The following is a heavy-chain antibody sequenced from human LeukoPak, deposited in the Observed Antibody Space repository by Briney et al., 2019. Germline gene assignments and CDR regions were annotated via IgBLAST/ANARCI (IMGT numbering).Heavy chain of an antibody. Sequence: GCLSLSRAASELTSDDYAMQGVRRAPGRGVEWVSLISGDGGSTNYADSVKGRFTISRDNNKNSLYLQMNSLRNEDSALYYCAKERGSSSENYYYGMDVWGRGTTVTVSS. J-gene: IGHJ6*02. CDR1: ELTSDDYA. CDR2: ISGDGGST. V-gene: IGHV3-43*02. CDR3: AKERGSSSENYYYGMDV. D-gene: IGHD6-6*01.